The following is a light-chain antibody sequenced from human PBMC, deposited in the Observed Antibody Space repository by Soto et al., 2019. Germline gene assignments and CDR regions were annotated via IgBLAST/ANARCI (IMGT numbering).Light chain of an antibody. Sequence: EIVLTQSPGTLSLSPGERASLSCRASQSLSSSHLIWYQQKPGQAPRLLIYDASSRATGIPDRFSGGGSGTDFTLTISRLEPEGFAVYYCQHLSAFGQGTKVEIK. CDR2: DAS. CDR3: QHLSA. V-gene: IGKV3-20*01. CDR1: QSLSSSH. J-gene: IGKJ1*01.